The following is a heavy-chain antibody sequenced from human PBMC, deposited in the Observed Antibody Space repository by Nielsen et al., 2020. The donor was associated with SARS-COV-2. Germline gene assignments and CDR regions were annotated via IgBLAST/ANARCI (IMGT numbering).Heavy chain of an antibody. CDR2: ISYDGSNK. CDR1: GFTFSSYG. V-gene: IGHV3-30*18. D-gene: IGHD6-19*01. CDR3: ANFRGSGAGTGQDYFDY. Sequence: GESLKISCAASGFTFSSYGMHWVRQAPGKGLEWVAVISYDGSNKYYADSVKGRFTISRDNSKNTLYLQMNSLRAEDTAVYYCANFRGSGAGTGQDYFDYWGQGTLVTVSS. J-gene: IGHJ4*02.